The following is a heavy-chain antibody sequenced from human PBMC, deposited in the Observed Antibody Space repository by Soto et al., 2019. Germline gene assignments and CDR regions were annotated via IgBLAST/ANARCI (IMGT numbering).Heavy chain of an antibody. D-gene: IGHD3-22*01. V-gene: IGHV3-30*18. CDR1: GFTFSSYG. J-gene: IGHJ6*02. CDR3: AKATTYYYDSSGYYYPDYYYYGMDV. CDR2: ISYDGSNK. Sequence: PGGSLRLSCAASGFTFSSYGMHWVRQAPGKGLEWVAVISYDGSNKYYADSVKGRFTISRDNSKNTLYLQMNSLRAEDTAVYYCAKATTYYYDSSGYYYPDYYYYGMDVWGQGTTVTVSS.